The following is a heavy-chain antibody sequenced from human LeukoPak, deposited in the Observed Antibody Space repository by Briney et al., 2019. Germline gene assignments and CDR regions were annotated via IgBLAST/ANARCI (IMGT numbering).Heavy chain of an antibody. V-gene: IGHV3-11*04. CDR3: ARDCSGGSCYETRSSP. D-gene: IGHD2-15*01. CDR2: ISSSGSTI. Sequence: GGSLRLSCAASGFTFSDYYMSWIRQAPGKGLVWVSYISSSGSTIYYADSVKGRFTISRDNAKNSLYLQMNSLRAEDTAVYYCARDCSGGSCYETRSSPWGQGTLVTVSS. CDR1: GFTFSDYY. J-gene: IGHJ5*02.